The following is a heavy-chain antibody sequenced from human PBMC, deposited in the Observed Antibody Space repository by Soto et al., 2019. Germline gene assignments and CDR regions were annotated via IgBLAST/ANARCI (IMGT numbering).Heavy chain of an antibody. CDR2: ISSNGGST. Sequence: PGGSLRLSCAASGFTFSSYAMHWVRQAPGKGLEYVSAISSNGGSTYYANSVKGRFTISRDNSKNTLYLQMGSLRAEDMAVYYCARGGYCSGGSCYPQAEHNWFDPWGQGT. J-gene: IGHJ5*02. D-gene: IGHD2-15*01. V-gene: IGHV3-64*01. CDR3: ARGGYCSGGSCYPQAEHNWFDP. CDR1: GFTFSSYA.